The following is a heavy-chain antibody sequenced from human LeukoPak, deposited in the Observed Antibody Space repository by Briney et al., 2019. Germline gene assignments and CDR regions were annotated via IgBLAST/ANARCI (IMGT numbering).Heavy chain of an antibody. CDR1: GASISGYY. Sequence: SETLSLTCTVSGASISGYYWSWIRQPPGKGLEWIGEINHSGSTNYNPSLKSRVTVSVDTSKNQFSLKLSSVTAADTAVYYCARGWLALGRNWFDPWGQGTLVTVSS. CDR3: ARGWLALGRNWFDP. CDR2: INHSGST. V-gene: IGHV4-34*01. D-gene: IGHD6-19*01. J-gene: IGHJ5*02.